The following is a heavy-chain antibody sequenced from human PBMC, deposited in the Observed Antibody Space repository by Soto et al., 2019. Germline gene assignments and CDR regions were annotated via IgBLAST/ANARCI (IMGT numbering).Heavy chain of an antibody. CDR1: GFTFSSYG. V-gene: IGHV3-33*01. Sequence: GGSLRLSCAASGFTFSSYGMHWVRQAPGKGLEWVAVIWYDGSNKYYADSVKGRFTISRDNSKNTLYLQMNSLRAEDTAVYYCARADSGDILTGYQFDYLGQRTLVTVSS. J-gene: IGHJ4*02. CDR3: ARADSGDILTGYQFDY. D-gene: IGHD3-9*01. CDR2: IWYDGSNK.